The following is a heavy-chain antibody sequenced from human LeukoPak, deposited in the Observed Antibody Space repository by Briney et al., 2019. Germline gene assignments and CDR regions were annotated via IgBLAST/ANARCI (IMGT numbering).Heavy chain of an antibody. V-gene: IGHV3-7*02. D-gene: IGHD1-26*01. J-gene: IGHJ4*02. Sequence: PGGSLRLSCAASGFTFSSYWMIWVRQAPGKGLEWVANIKQDASEKYYVDSVKGRFTISRDNAKNSLYVQMNSLRAEDTAVYYCASQWGRGNGCFEFWGQGTLVTVSS. CDR2: IKQDASEK. CDR1: GFTFSSYW. CDR3: ASQWGRGNGCFEF.